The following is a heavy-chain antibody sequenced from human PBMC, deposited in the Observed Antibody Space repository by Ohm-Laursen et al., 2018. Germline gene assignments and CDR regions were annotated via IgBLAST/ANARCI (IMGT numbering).Heavy chain of an antibody. J-gene: IGHJ4*02. D-gene: IGHD4/OR15-4a*01. CDR2: IYSSGST. V-gene: IGHV4-4*07. CDR3: ARTQANYYYFDY. Sequence: GTLSLTCTVSGGSISNHYWSWIRQPAGEGLEWIGRIYSSGSTDYNPSLKSRVTLSVDTSKNQFSLKLTSVAAADTAVYYCARTQANYYYFDYWGQGALVTVSS. CDR1: GGSISNHY.